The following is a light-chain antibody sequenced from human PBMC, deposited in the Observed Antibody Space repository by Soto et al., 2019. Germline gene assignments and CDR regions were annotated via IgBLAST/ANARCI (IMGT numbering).Light chain of an antibody. CDR2: DTS. CDR3: QPYNSWPLT. J-gene: IGKJ4*01. CDR1: QGIGDT. Sequence: EVVMRQSPATLSVSPEEGATLSCRASQGIGDTLAWYQHKPGQTPRLLIYDTSTRATGVPTRFSGSRSGAEFTLTINSLQSEDFAVYYCQPYNSWPLTFGGGTKVDIK. V-gene: IGKV3-15*01.